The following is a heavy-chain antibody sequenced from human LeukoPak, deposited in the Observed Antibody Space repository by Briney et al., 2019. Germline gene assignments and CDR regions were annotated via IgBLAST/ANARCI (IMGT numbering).Heavy chain of an antibody. CDR2: IYYSGST. CDR3: ASLKITLVRGGHWFAP. CDR1: GGSINSGDYY. V-gene: IGHV4-30-4*01. Sequence: PSETLSLTCTVSGGSINSGDYYWSWIRQPPGKGLEWIGYIYYSGSTYYNPSLKSRVNISVDTSKTQFSLKLSSVNAADTAVYYCASLKITLVRGGHWFAPWGQGTLVTVSS. J-gene: IGHJ5*02. D-gene: IGHD3-10*01.